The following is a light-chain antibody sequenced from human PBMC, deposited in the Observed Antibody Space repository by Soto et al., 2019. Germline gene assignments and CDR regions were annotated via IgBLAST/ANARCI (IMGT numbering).Light chain of an antibody. V-gene: IGKV3-20*01. Sequence: EIVLTQSPDTLSLSPGERATLSFRANRNFDGTYLTWYQQKPGQAPSLLIYSASSRATGIPDRFSGSGSGADYTLTISRLEPEDSAMYYCQQYGYSFWTFGQGTKVDIK. CDR2: SAS. CDR3: QQYGYSFWT. CDR1: RNFDGTY. J-gene: IGKJ1*01.